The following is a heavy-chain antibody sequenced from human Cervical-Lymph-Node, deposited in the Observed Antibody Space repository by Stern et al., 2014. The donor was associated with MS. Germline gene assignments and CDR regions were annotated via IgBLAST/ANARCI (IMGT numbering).Heavy chain of an antibody. CDR2: INPSSGHT. V-gene: IGHV1-46*01. D-gene: IGHD3-16*01. CDR1: GYNFTIYY. J-gene: IGHJ3*02. Sequence: VQLVQSGAEVKKPGASVNVSCKPSGYNFTIYYIHWVRQAPGQGLEWMGIINPSSGHTSNAQKFQGRVTLIRDTSTSTVHMALNSLRSDDTAVYFCARDRGPHAFDIWGQGTMVTVSS. CDR3: ARDRGPHAFDI.